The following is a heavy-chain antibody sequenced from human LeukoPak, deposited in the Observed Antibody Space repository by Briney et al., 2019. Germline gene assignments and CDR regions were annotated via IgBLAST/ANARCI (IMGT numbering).Heavy chain of an antibody. CDR3: AKDTERYCSGGSCYYFDY. CDR2: ISYDGSNK. V-gene: IGHV3-30*18. Sequence: PAGGSLRLSCAASGFTFSSYGMHWVRQAPGKGLEWVAVISYDGSNKYYADSVKGRFTISRDNSRNTLYLQMNSLRAEDTAVYYCAKDTERYCSGGSCYYFDYWGQGTLVTVSS. D-gene: IGHD2-15*01. CDR1: GFTFSSYG. J-gene: IGHJ4*02.